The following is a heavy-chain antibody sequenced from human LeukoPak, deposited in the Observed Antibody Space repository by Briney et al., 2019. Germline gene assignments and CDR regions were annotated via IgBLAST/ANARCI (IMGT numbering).Heavy chain of an antibody. D-gene: IGHD2-15*01. V-gene: IGHV4-39*07. J-gene: IGHJ5*02. CDR3: ARGGGYYCSGGSCYRNWFDP. CDR1: GGSISSSTYY. Sequence: SETLSLTCTVSGGSISSSTYYWGWIRQPPGKGLEWIGSTHYSGSTYYNPSLKSRVTISVDTSKNQFSLKLSSVTAADTAVYYCARGGGYYCSGGSCYRNWFDPWGQGTLVTVSS. CDR2: THYSGST.